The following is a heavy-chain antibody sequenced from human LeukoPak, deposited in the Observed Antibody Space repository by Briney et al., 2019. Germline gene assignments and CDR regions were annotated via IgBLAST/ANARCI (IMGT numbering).Heavy chain of an antibody. J-gene: IGHJ3*02. CDR1: AFSFSNYN. CDR3: ARGAAGTNDAFDI. D-gene: IGHD1-1*01. V-gene: IGHV3-21*01. Sequence: GGSLRLSCAASAFSFSNYNMNWVRQAPGKGLEWVSSITSSGSYIYYADSVKGRFTISRDNAKNSLYLQMNSLRAEDTAVYYCARGAAGTNDAFDIWGQGTMVTVSS. CDR2: ITSSGSYI.